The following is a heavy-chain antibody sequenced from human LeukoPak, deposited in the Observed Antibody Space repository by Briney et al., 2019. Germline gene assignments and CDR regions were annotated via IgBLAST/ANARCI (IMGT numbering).Heavy chain of an antibody. J-gene: IGHJ4*02. Sequence: PGGSLRLSCAASGFTLSSCWMSWVRQAPGKGLEWVANINQDGSEKYYVDSVKGRFTISRDNAKNSLYLQMNSLRAEDTAVYYCAGGVNYFDYWGQGTLVTVSS. V-gene: IGHV3-7*04. D-gene: IGHD4-23*01. CDR1: GFTLSSCW. CDR2: INQDGSEK. CDR3: AGGVNYFDY.